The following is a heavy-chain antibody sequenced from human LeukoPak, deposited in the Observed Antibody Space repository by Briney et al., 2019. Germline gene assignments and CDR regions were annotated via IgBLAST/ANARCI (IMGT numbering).Heavy chain of an antibody. J-gene: IGHJ4*02. V-gene: IGHV1-69*06. Sequence: SVKVSCKASGGTFSSYAISWVRQAPGQGLEWMGGIIPIFGTANYAQKSQGRVTITADKSTSTAYMELSSLRSEDTAVYYCARAPPRGVILDYWGQGTLVTVSS. CDR3: ARAPPRGVILDY. D-gene: IGHD3-10*01. CDR1: GGTFSSYA. CDR2: IIPIFGTA.